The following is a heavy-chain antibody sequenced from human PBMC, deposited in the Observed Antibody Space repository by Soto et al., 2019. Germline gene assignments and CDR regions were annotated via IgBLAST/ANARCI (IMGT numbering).Heavy chain of an antibody. D-gene: IGHD3-22*01. J-gene: IGHJ1*01. Sequence: PGWSLRLSCAASGFTFSSYGMHWVRQAPGKGLEWVSFISYDGSNKYYADSVKGRFTISRDNSKNTLYLQMNSLRAEDTAVYYCAKVNLLYYDSSGYYRAEYFQHWGQGTLVTVSS. CDR2: ISYDGSNK. V-gene: IGHV3-30*18. CDR3: AKVNLLYYDSSGYYRAEYFQH. CDR1: GFTFSSYG.